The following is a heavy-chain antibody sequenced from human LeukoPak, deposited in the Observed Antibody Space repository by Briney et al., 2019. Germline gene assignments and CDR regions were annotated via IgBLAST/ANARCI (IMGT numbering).Heavy chain of an antibody. V-gene: IGHV4-59*01. D-gene: IGHD1-7*01. CDR2: IYYSGST. J-gene: IGHJ4*02. CDR1: GGSISSYY. CDR3: ARSPSNWNYNY. Sequence: PSETLSLTCTVSGGSISSYYWSWFRQPPEKGLEWIGHIYYSGSTFYNPSLESRVTISVDTSKNQFSLKLTSVTTADTAVYYCARSPSNWNYNYWGQGTLVTVSS.